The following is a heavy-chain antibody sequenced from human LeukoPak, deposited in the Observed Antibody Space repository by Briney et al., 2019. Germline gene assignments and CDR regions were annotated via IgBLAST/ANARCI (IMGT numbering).Heavy chain of an antibody. D-gene: IGHD3-10*01. CDR2: ISAYNGNT. CDR1: GYTFTSYG. V-gene: IGHV1-18*01. CDR3: ARDFYRASGGYISPDW. J-gene: IGHJ4*02. Sequence: ASVKVSCKASGYTFTSYGISWVRQAPGQGLEWMGWISAYNGNTNYAQKLQGRVTMTTDTSTSTAYMELRSLRSDDTAVYYCARDFYRASGGYISPDWWGQGTLVTVSS.